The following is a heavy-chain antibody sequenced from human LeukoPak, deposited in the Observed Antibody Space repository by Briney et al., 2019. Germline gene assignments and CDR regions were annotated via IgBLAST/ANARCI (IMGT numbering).Heavy chain of an antibody. V-gene: IGHV1-69*04. CDR1: GGTFSSYA. J-gene: IGHJ4*02. D-gene: IGHD6-13*01. CDR3: ARGPYSSSWEHNLDY. CDR2: IIPILGIA. Sequence: SVKVSCKASGGTFSSYAISWVRQAPGQGLEWMGRIIPILGIANYAQKFQGRDTITADKSTSTAYMELSSLGSEDTAVYYCARGPYSSSWEHNLDYWGQGTLVTVSS.